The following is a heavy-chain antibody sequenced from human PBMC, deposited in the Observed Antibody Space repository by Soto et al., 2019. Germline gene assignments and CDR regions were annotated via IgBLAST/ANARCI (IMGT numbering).Heavy chain of an antibody. D-gene: IGHD3-10*01. CDR3: PRRGSR. V-gene: IGHV3-48*03. J-gene: IGHJ3*01. CDR1: GFTFSSSE. Sequence: PEGSLRLSFAASGFTFSSSEMYWVRQAPGKGLAWLSYIPPGGQNMFYAESVTGLFTIARDHAKHSVYLQKHRLKAEHRALYEWPRRGSRWARGTRVTVSS. CDR2: IPPGGQNM.